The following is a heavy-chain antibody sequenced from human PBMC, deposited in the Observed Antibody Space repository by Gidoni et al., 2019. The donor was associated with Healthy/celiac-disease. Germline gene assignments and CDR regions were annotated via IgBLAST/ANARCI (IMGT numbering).Heavy chain of an antibody. CDR1: GGTFSSYA. CDR3: TRAPASIYDSSGYSGAFDI. D-gene: IGHD3-22*01. J-gene: IGHJ3*02. Sequence: QVQLVQSGAAVKKPGSSVKVSCKASGGTFSSYAISWVRQAPGQGLEWMGGIIPIFGTANYAQKFQGRVTITADESTSTAYMELSSLRSEDTAVYYCTRAPASIYDSSGYSGAFDIWGQGTMVTVSS. CDR2: IIPIFGTA. V-gene: IGHV1-69*01.